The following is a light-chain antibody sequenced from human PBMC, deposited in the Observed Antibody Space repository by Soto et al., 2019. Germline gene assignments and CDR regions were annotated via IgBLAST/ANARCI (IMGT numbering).Light chain of an antibody. Sequence: QSVLTQPRSVSGSPGQSVTISCTGTSGDVGGYNYVSWYQQHPGKAPKLMIYDVSKRPSGVPDRFSGSKSGNTASLTISGLQAEDEADYYCCSYAGSYIPYVFGTGTKVTVL. CDR1: SGDVGGYNY. CDR3: CSYAGSYIPYV. V-gene: IGLV2-11*01. CDR2: DVS. J-gene: IGLJ1*01.